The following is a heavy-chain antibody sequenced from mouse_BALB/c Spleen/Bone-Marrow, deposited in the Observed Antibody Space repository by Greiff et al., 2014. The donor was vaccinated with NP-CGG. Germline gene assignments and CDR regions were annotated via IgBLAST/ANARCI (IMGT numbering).Heavy chain of an antibody. CDR3: ARTGAYYGSMDY. CDR2: IYPGDGDT. V-gene: IGHV1-87*01. CDR1: GYTFTSYW. D-gene: IGHD2-10*01. Sequence: VKLVESGAELARPGASVKLSCKASGYTFTSYWMQWVKQRPGQGLEWIGAIYPGDGDTRYTQKFKGKATLTADKSSSTAYMQLGSLASEDSAVYYCARTGAYYGSMDYWGQGTSVTVSS. J-gene: IGHJ4*01.